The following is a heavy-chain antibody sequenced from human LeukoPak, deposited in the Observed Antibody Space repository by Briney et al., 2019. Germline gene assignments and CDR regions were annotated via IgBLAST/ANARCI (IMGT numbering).Heavy chain of an antibody. CDR3: ARVKRGYSLYYMDV. D-gene: IGHD5-18*01. CDR1: GASISSGGYS. J-gene: IGHJ6*03. CDR2: IYYSGST. Sequence: SETLSLTCAVSGASISSGGYSWSWIRQPPGKGLEWIGYIYYSGSTYNNPSLKSRVTISVDTSKNQFFLKLSSVTAADTAVYYCARVKRGYSLYYMDVWGKGTTVTVSS. V-gene: IGHV4-30-4*07.